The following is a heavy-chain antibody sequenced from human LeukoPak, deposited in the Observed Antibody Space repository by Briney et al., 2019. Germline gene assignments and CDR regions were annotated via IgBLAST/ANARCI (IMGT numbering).Heavy chain of an antibody. CDR2: IYYTGST. V-gene: IGHV4-39*07. D-gene: IGHD2-8*01. CDR1: GDSISSSDYY. CDR3: ARENCTNGVCWAFDP. J-gene: IGHJ5*02. Sequence: SETLSLTCTVSGDSISSSDYYWSWIRQPPGRGLEWLGNIYYTGSTSYNPSLKSRVTFSVDTFNNQFSLHLSSVTAADTAVYYCARENCTNGVCWAFDPWGQGTLVTVSS.